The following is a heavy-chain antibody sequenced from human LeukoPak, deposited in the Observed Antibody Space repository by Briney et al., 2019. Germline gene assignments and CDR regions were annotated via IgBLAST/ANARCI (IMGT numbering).Heavy chain of an antibody. V-gene: IGHV3-21*01. CDR2: ISSSSSYI. CDR3: ARDPQWYQLPQGGDY. J-gene: IGHJ4*02. CDR1: GFTFSSYS. D-gene: IGHD2-2*01. Sequence: GGSLRLSCAASGFTFSSYSMNWVRQAPGKGLEWVSSISSSSSYIYYADSVKGRFTISRDNAKNSLYLQMNSLRAEDTAVYYCARDPQWYQLPQGGDYWGQGTLVTVSS.